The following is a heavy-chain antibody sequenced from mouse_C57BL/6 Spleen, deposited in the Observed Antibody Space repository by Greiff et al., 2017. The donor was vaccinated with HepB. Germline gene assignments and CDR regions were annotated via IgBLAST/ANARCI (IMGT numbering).Heavy chain of an antibody. CDR3: ARSDYYGSSYPFAY. D-gene: IGHD1-1*01. CDR1: GYSFTGYY. V-gene: IGHV1-42*01. J-gene: IGHJ3*01. Sequence: EVQRVESGPELVKPGASVKISCKASGYSFTGYYMNWVKQSPEKSLEWIGEINPSTGGTTYNQKFKAKAILTVDKSSSTAYMQLKSLTSEDSAVYYCARSDYYGSSYPFAYWGQGTLVTVSA. CDR2: INPSTGGT.